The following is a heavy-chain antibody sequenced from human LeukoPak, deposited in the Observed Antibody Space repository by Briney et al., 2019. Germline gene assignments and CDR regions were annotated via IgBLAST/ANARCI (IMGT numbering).Heavy chain of an antibody. CDR2: ISGSGGST. J-gene: IGHJ4*02. CDR3: AKDLKITMVRGFDY. Sequence: GGSLRLSCAASGFTFSSYAMSWVRQAPGKGLDWVSAISGSGGSTYYADSVKGRFTISRDNSKNTLYLQMNSLRAEDTAVYYCAKDLKITMVRGFDYWGQGTLVTVSS. CDR1: GFTFSSYA. V-gene: IGHV3-23*01. D-gene: IGHD3-10*01.